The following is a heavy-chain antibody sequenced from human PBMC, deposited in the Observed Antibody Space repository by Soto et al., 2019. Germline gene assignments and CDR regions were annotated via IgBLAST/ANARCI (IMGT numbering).Heavy chain of an antibody. CDR3: TTVLDYVTTWRVC. CDR1: GLSFTNAW. Sequence: EVQLVESGGGLVKPGGSLRLSCAASGLSFTNAWSWVRQAPGKGLEWVGLIKSKSDGATTDYAAPVKGRFTISRDDSKDTLYLQMNSLKTDDTAVYYCTTVLDYVTTWRVCWGQGTLVTVSS. J-gene: IGHJ4*02. CDR2: IKSKSDGATT. D-gene: IGHD3-10*02. V-gene: IGHV3-15*01.